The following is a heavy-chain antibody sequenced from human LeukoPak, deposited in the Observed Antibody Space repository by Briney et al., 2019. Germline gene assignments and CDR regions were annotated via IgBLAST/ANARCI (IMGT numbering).Heavy chain of an antibody. CDR2: IRGSGGST. D-gene: IGHD5-12*01. CDR3: ARGGDGYSGYDSGGYYYYYGMDV. J-gene: IGHJ6*02. CDR1: GFTFSSYA. Sequence: GGSLRLSCAASGFTFSSYAMSWVRQAPGKGLEWVSAIRGSGGSTYYADSVKGRFTISRDNAKNSLYLQMNSLRAEDTAVYYCARGGDGYSGYDSGGYYYYYGMDVWGQGTTVTVSS. V-gene: IGHV3-23*01.